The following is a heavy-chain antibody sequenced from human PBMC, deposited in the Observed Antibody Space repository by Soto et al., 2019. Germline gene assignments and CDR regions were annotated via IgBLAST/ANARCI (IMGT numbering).Heavy chain of an antibody. V-gene: IGHV3-74*01. J-gene: IGHJ3*01. D-gene: IGHD2-21*02. Sequence: EVQLVESEGGLVQRGGSLRLSCAASGFTFKYYWMDWVRQAPGQGLVWVSHIHSDGSSTTYADSVKGRFTISRDNAKNTLYLQMNSLRAEDTAVYYCARGDKGGFDLWGQGTTVTVSS. CDR2: IHSDGSST. CDR3: ARGDKGGFDL. CDR1: GFTFKYYW.